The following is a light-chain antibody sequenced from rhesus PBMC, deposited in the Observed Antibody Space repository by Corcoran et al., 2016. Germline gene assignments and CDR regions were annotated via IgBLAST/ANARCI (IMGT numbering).Light chain of an antibody. J-gene: IGKJ1*01. CDR2: EAS. CDR3: QQGNSNPWT. CDR1: KGITND. V-gene: IGKV1-25*01. Sequence: DIQMTQSPSSLSASVGDRVTITCRASKGITNDLAWYQQKPGETPKLLIYEASSLQSGIPSRFRGSGSGTDFTITISSLQSEDFATYYCQQGNSNPWTFGQGTKVEIK.